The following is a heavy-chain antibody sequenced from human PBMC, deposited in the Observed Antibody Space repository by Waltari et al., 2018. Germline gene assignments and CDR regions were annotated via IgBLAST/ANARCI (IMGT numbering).Heavy chain of an antibody. Sequence: EVQLVESGGVVVQPGGSLRLSCAASGFTFDDYTMHWVRQAPGKGLEWVSLISWDGGSTYYADSVKCRFTISRDNSKNSLYLQMNSLRTEDTALYYCAKGGYYYYMDVWGKGTTVTVSS. J-gene: IGHJ6*03. CDR2: ISWDGGST. V-gene: IGHV3-43*01. CDR3: AKGGYYYYMDV. CDR1: GFTFDDYT.